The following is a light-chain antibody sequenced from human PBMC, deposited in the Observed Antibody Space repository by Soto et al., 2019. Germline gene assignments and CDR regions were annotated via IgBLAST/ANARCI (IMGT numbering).Light chain of an antibody. Sequence: EIVMTQSPATLSVSPGERVTLSCRASQSVSSRLAWYQQKPGQSPRLLIYGASTRATGIPARFSGSGSGTEFTLNISRLQSEDFGVYYCHQYTNLWTFGHGTTVDIX. CDR1: QSVSSR. CDR3: HQYTNLWT. J-gene: IGKJ1*01. V-gene: IGKV3-15*01. CDR2: GAS.